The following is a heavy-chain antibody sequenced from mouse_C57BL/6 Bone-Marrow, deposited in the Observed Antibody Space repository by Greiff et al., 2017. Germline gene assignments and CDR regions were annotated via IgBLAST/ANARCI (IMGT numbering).Heavy chain of an antibody. Sequence: VQLQQSGAELVRPGASVKLSCTASGFNIKDDYMHWVKQRPEQGLEWIGWIDPETGDTEYASKFQGKATITADTSSNTAYMQLNSLTSEDTAVYYCTTGCYGSSYDWYFDVWGTGTTVTVSS. CDR3: TTGCYGSSYDWYFDV. J-gene: IGHJ1*03. CDR1: GFNIKDDY. D-gene: IGHD1-1*01. CDR2: IDPETGDT. V-gene: IGHV14-4*01.